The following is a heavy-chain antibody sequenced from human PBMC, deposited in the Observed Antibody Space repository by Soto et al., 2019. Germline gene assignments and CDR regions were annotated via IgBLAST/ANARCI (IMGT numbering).Heavy chain of an antibody. CDR2: ISAYNGNT. J-gene: IGHJ4*02. CDR3: ARGPVGGYYDSSGYLTNFDY. Sequence: ASVKVSCKASGYIFKSYGISWVRQAPGQGLEWMGWISAYNGNTYSAQKLQGRVTMTTDTSTSTVYMELSSLRSEDTAVYYCARGPVGGYYDSSGYLTNFDYWGQGTLVTVSS. CDR1: GYIFKSYG. D-gene: IGHD3-22*01. V-gene: IGHV1-18*01.